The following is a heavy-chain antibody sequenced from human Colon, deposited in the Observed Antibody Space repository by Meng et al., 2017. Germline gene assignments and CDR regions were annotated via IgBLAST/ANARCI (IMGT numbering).Heavy chain of an antibody. V-gene: IGHV1-69*10. CDR3: AREIVVVPAALNWFDP. Sequence: QLVPAGEEVKKPGSSGKVSCKASGGTFSSYAISWVRQAPGQGLEWMGGIIPILGIANYAQKFQGRVTITADKSTSTAYMELSSLRSEDTAVYYCAREIVVVPAALNWFDPWGQGTLVTVSS. J-gene: IGHJ5*02. CDR2: IIPILGIA. D-gene: IGHD2-2*01. CDR1: GGTFSSYA.